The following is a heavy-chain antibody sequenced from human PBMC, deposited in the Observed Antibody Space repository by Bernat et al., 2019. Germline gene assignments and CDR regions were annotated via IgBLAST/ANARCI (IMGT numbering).Heavy chain of an antibody. CDR3: AKEYSSGRYYYYYGMDV. Sequence: QVQLVESGGGVVQPGRSLRLSCAASGFTFSSYGMHWVRQAPGKGLEWVAVISYDGSNKYYADSVKGRFTISRDNSKNTLYLQMNSLRAEDTAVYYCAKEYSSGRYYYYYGMDVWGQGTTVTVSS. CDR2: ISYDGSNK. J-gene: IGHJ6*02. D-gene: IGHD1-26*01. CDR1: GFTFSSYG. V-gene: IGHV3-30*18.